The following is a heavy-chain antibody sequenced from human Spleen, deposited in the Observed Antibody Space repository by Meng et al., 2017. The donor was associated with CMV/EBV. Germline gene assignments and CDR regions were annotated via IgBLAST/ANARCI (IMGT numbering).Heavy chain of an antibody. CDR1: RGSLSGYY. CDR3: ARVSIVDGGGSCYSGFDY. D-gene: IGHD2-15*01. CDR2: INHSGST. J-gene: IGHJ4*02. V-gene: IGHV4-34*01. Sequence: QGLVQHWGVGLLKPAETLPLNCAVYRGSLSGYYWSWIHQTPGKGLEWIGEINHSGSTNYNPSLKSRVTISVDTSKIQFSLKLISVTAADTAVYYCARVSIVDGGGSCYSGFDYWGQGTLVTVSS.